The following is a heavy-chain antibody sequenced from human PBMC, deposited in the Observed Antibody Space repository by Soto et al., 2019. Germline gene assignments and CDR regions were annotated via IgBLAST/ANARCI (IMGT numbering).Heavy chain of an antibody. CDR1: GYNFAGYW. CDR2: IYPSDSDT. V-gene: IGHV5-51*01. J-gene: IGHJ4*02. CDR3: ARGGVSTRTFDY. D-gene: IGHD3-3*01. Sequence: GESLKISCKGSGYNFAGYWIAWVRQMPGKGLELMGIIYPSDSDTRYRPSFQGQVTISADKSISSAYLQWSSLRASDTATYYCARGGVSTRTFDYWGQGTPVTVSS.